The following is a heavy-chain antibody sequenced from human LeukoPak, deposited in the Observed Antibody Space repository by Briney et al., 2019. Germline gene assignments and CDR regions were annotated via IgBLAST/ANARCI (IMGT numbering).Heavy chain of an antibody. CDR3: ARLVDAPRYFDY. Sequence: SETLFLTCTVSGGSFSSSSYYWVWIRQPPGKGLEWIGSIYYSGTTYYNPSLKSRVTISVDTSKNQFSLKLSSVTAADTAVYYCARLVDAPRYFDYWGQGTLVTVSS. CDR2: IYYSGTT. D-gene: IGHD2-21*01. V-gene: IGHV4-39*01. J-gene: IGHJ4*02. CDR1: GGSFSSSSYY.